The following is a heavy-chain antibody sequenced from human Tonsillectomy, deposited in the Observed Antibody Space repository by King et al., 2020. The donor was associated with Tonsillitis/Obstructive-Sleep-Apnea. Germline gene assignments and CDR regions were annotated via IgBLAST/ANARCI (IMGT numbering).Heavy chain of an antibody. Sequence: VQLVESGAEVKKPGESLRISCKGSGYIFTNYWINWVRQMPGKGLEWMGTIDPSDSYTNYSPSFQGHVSISTDKSISTAYMHWSSLKASDTAMYFCATSPYSNGFSDYYYVMDIWGQGTTVTVSS. V-gene: IGHV5-10-1*03. CDR1: GYIFTNYW. D-gene: IGHD4-11*01. CDR2: IDPSDSYT. J-gene: IGHJ6*02. CDR3: ATSPYSNGFSDYYYVMDI.